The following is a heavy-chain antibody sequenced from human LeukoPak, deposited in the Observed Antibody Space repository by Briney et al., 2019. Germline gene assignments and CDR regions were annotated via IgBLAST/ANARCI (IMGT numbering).Heavy chain of an antibody. CDR2: ITGDGSTP. D-gene: IGHD5-12*01. CDR1: GFVFSNYA. J-gene: IGHJ4*02. V-gene: IGHV3-64*01. CDR3: ARVGFSGYDS. Sequence: GGSLRLSCATSGFVFSNYAMNWVSQAPGKGLEYVSAITGDGSTPYYANSVKGRFTISRDNSRNTLYLQMGSLRSEDMAVYYCARVGFSGYDSRGQGTLVTVSS.